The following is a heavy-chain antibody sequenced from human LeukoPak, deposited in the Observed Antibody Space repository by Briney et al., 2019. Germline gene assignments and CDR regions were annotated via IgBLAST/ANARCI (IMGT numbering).Heavy chain of an antibody. D-gene: IGHD2-2*01. J-gene: IGHJ5*02. CDR1: GFTFSRYA. V-gene: IGHV3-23*01. CDR2: ISGSDGST. CDR3: ARGGYQLRPAPYNWFDP. Sequence: GGSLRLSCAASGFTFSRYAMSWVRQAPGKGLEWVSDISGSDGSTYYADSVKGRFTISRDNAKNSLYLQMNSLRAEDTAVYYCARGGYQLRPAPYNWFDPWGQGTLVTVSS.